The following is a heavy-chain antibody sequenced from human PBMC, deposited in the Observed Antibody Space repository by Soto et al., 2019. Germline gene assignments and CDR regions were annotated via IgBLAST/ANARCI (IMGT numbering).Heavy chain of an antibody. CDR2: ISYDGSNK. V-gene: IGHV3-30*18. Sequence: GGSLRLSCAASGFTFSSYGMHWVRQAPGKGLEWVAVISYDGSNKYYADSVKGRFTISRDNSKNTLYLQMNSLRAEDTAVYYCAKDRGIVGATTYYYGMDVWGQGTTVTVSS. D-gene: IGHD1-26*01. CDR1: GFTFSSYG. J-gene: IGHJ6*02. CDR3: AKDRGIVGATTYYYGMDV.